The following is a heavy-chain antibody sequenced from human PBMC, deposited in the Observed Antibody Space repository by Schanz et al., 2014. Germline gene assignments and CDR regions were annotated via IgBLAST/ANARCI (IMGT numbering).Heavy chain of an antibody. V-gene: IGHV3-33*01. D-gene: IGHD3-10*01. J-gene: IGHJ6*02. CDR3: ARLPVGYGSGIWDV. CDR2: IWSDGSGK. CDR1: GFIFSNYG. Sequence: QVQLVESGGGVVQPGGSLRLSCAASGFIFSNYGMHWVRQAPGKGLEWVAVIWSDGSGKYYADSVKGRFTISRDSPKNTRYLQMNSLRADDTAVYFCARLPVGYGSGIWDVWGQGTSVTVSS.